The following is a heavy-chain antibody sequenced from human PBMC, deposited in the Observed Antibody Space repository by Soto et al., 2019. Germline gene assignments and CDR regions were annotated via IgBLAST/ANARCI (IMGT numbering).Heavy chain of an antibody. CDR3: ARDQDTYGQAVFDS. CDR2: IKTDGTST. Sequence: EVQLVESGGGLVQPGGSLRLSCAASGFTLSSRWWHWARQAQGKGLVWVSRIKTDGTSTSYADSVKGRFTISRDNAKNTLYLQMNSLRAEDTAMYYCARDQDTYGQAVFDSWGQGTLVTVSS. V-gene: IGHV3-74*01. J-gene: IGHJ4*02. CDR1: GFTLSSRW. D-gene: IGHD2-15*01.